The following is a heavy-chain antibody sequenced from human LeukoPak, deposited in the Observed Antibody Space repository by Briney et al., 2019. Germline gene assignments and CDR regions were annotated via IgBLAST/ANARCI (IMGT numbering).Heavy chain of an antibody. V-gene: IGHV4-4*07. J-gene: IGHJ4*02. Sequence: SETLSLTCTVSGGSISSYYWSWIRQPAGKGLEWIGRIYTSGSTNYNPSLKSRVTMSVDTSKNQFSLKLSSATAADTAVYYCARDRLYYYDSSGYSTFDYWGQGTLVTVSS. CDR1: GGSISSYY. D-gene: IGHD3-22*01. CDR2: IYTSGST. CDR3: ARDRLYYYDSSGYSTFDY.